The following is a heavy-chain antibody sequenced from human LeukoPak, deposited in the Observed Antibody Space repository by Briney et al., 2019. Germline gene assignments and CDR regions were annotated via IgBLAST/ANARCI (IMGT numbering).Heavy chain of an antibody. V-gene: IGHV4-34*12. D-gene: IGHD3-22*01. Sequence: SETLSLTCAVFGDSFSGYYWSWIRQPLGKGLEWIGEVFHSGSTKYNPSLKSRVTISVDTSKNQFSLKLSSVTAADTAVYYCARDHGSSGLSLFDYWGQGTLVTVSS. CDR1: GDSFSGYY. CDR3: ARDHGSSGLSLFDY. CDR2: VFHSGST. J-gene: IGHJ4*02.